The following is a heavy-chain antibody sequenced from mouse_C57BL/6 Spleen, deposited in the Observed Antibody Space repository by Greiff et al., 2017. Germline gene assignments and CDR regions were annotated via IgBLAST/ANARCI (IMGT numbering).Heavy chain of an antibody. CDR2: IYPGDGDT. CDR3: ARSGLSSYFDY. CDR1: GYAFSSYW. V-gene: IGHV1-80*01. Sequence: QVQLQQSGAELVKPGASVKISCKASGYAFSSYWMNWVKQRPGKGLEWIGQIYPGDGDTNYNGKFKGKATLTADKSSSTAYMQLSSLTSEDSAVYFCARSGLSSYFDYWGQGTTLTVSS. D-gene: IGHD1-1*01. J-gene: IGHJ2*01.